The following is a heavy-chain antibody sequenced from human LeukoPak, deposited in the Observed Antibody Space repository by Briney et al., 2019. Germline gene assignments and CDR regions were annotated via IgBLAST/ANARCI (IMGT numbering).Heavy chain of an antibody. CDR1: GFTFDDYG. CDR2: INWDGGST. Sequence: PGGSLRLSCGASGFTFDDYGMSWVRQAPGKGLEWVSGINWDGGSTGYADSVKGRVTISRDNAKNSLYLQMNSLRAEDTALYYCARGTYSYGLVPLHYYMDVWGKGTTVTVSS. V-gene: IGHV3-20*04. D-gene: IGHD5-18*01. CDR3: ARGTYSYGLVPLHYYMDV. J-gene: IGHJ6*03.